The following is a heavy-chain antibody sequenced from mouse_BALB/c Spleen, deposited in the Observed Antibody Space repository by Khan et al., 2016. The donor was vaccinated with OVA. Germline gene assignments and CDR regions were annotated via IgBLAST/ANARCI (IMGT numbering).Heavy chain of an antibody. Sequence: VQLLESGPGLVAPSQSLSITCTVSGFSLTSYGIHWVRQPPGKGLEWLGVIWAGGSTNYNSALMSRLSISKDNSKSQVLLKMNSLQTDDTAMYYCARGDGYYEDAMDYWGQGTSVTVSS. D-gene: IGHD2-3*01. J-gene: IGHJ4*01. CDR2: IWAGGST. CDR3: ARGDGYYEDAMDY. V-gene: IGHV2-9*02. CDR1: GFSLTSYG.